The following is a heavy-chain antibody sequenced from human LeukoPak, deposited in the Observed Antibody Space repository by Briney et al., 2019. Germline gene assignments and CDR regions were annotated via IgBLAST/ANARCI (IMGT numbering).Heavy chain of an antibody. CDR1: GFTFSSYS. Sequence: GSLRLSCAASGFTFSSYSMNWVRQAPGKGLEWVSSISSSSSYIYYADSVKGRFTISRDNAKNSLYLQMNSLRAEDTAVYYCARDLAAYYYDSSGKGIDYWGQGTLVTVSS. J-gene: IGHJ4*02. CDR2: ISSSSSYI. V-gene: IGHV3-21*01. CDR3: ARDLAAYYYDSSGKGIDY. D-gene: IGHD3-22*01.